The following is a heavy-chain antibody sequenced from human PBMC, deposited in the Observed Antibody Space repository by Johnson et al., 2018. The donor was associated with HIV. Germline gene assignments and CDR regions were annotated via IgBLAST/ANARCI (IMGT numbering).Heavy chain of an antibody. CDR3: AKDFGSSSWDAFDV. Sequence: QVQLVESGGGLVQPGGSLRLSCAASGFAFRTYWMVWVRQVPGKGLEWVAFIRYDGSNKYYIDSVKGRFTISRDNSKNTLYLQMNNLRAEDKSVYYCAKDFGSSSWDAFDVWGQGTMVTVSS. J-gene: IGHJ3*01. CDR1: GFAFRTYW. CDR2: IRYDGSNK. V-gene: IGHV3-30*02. D-gene: IGHD6-13*01.